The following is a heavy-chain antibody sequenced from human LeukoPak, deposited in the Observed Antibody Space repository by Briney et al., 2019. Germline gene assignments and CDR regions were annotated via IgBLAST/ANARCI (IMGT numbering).Heavy chain of an antibody. CDR1: GGSISSSNW. V-gene: IGHV4-4*02. J-gene: IGHJ3*02. CDR3: ARDNGSYDFWSGHPGAFDI. D-gene: IGHD3-3*01. Sequence: PSGTLSLTCAVSGGSISSSNWWSWVRQPPGKGLEWIGEIYHSGSTNYNPSLKSRVTISVDKSKNQFSLKLSSVTAADTAVYYCARDNGSYDFWSGHPGAFDIWGQGTMVTVSS. CDR2: IYHSGST.